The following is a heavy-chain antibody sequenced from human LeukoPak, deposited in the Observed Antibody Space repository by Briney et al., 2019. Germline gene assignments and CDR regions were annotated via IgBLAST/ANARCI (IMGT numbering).Heavy chain of an antibody. CDR2: ISGSGDST. V-gene: IGHV3-23*01. J-gene: IGHJ4*02. D-gene: IGHD2-8*01. CDR3: AKDRSCTNGVCHGDFDY. CDR1: VFTFSSYD. Sequence: GGSLRLSCAASVFTFSSYDMSWVRQAPGKGLEWVSGISGSGDSTYYADSVKGRFTISRDNSKNTLYLQMNSLRAEDTGVYYCAKDRSCTNGVCHGDFDYWGQGTLVTVSS.